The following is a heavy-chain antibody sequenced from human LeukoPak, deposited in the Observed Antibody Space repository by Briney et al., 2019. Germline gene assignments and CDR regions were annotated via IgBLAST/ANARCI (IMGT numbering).Heavy chain of an antibody. CDR2: IYPGDSDT. Sequence: GESLKISFKGSGXSFTSYCIGWVRQMPGKGLEWMGIIYPGDSDTRYSPSFQGQVTISADKSISTAYLQWSSLKASDTAMYYCARLMAGQLLDAFDIWGQGTMVTVSS. J-gene: IGHJ3*02. CDR1: GXSFTSYC. D-gene: IGHD2-2*01. V-gene: IGHV5-51*01. CDR3: ARLMAGQLLDAFDI.